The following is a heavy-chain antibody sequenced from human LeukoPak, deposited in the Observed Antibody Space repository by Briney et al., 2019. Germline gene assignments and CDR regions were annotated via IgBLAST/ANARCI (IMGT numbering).Heavy chain of an antibody. J-gene: IGHJ6*03. V-gene: IGHV4-38-2*02. CDR2: IYHSGST. CDR3: AREVVGAARGGPSHYYMDV. D-gene: IGHD6-25*01. Sequence: SETLSLTCTVSGYSISSGYYWGWIRQPPGKGLEWIGYIYHSGSTYYNPSLKSRVTISVDRSKNQFSLKLSSVTAADTAVYYCAREVVGAARGGPSHYYMDVWGKGTTVTVSS. CDR1: GYSISSGYY.